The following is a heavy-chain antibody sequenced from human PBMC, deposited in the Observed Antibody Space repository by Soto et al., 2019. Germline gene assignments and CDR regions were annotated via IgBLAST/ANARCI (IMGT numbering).Heavy chain of an antibody. CDR2: IMPMFRTA. D-gene: IGHD3-3*02. Sequence: QVQVEQSGAEVKKPGSSVKVSCKASGGTFSTAAISWVRQAPGQGLEWMGGIMPMFRTADYAQKFQGRVTITADESTTTAYLELRSLRSEDTAVYYCARDKDRPQLGGNYYYIMDVWGQGTTVTVSS. V-gene: IGHV1-69*12. CDR3: ARDKDRPQLGGNYYYIMDV. CDR1: GGTFSTAA. J-gene: IGHJ6*02.